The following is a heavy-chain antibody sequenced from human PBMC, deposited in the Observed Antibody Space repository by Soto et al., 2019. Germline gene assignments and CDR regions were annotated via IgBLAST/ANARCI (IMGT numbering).Heavy chain of an antibody. Sequence: LRLSCAASGFTFSSYAMHWVRQAPGKGLEWVAVISYDGSNKYYADSVKGRFTISRDNSKNTLYLQMNSLRAEDTAVYYCARPPRGYSYGLFYYFDYWGQGTLVTVSS. V-gene: IGHV3-30-3*01. CDR1: GFTFSSYA. CDR3: ARPPRGYSYGLFYYFDY. J-gene: IGHJ4*02. CDR2: ISYDGSNK. D-gene: IGHD5-18*01.